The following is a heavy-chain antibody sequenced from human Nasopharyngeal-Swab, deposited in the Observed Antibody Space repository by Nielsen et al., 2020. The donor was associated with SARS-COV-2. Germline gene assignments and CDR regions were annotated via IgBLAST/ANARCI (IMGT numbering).Heavy chain of an antibody. CDR1: GFTVSSNY. J-gene: IGHJ6*02. CDR3: ARDRGGVYYYYGMDV. Sequence: GESLKISCAAPGFTVSSNYMSWVRQAPGKGLEWVSVIYSGGSTYYADSVKGRFTISRDNSKNTLYLQMNSLRAEDTAVYYCARDRGGVYYYYGMDVWGQGTTVTVSS. CDR2: IYSGGST. D-gene: IGHD3-10*01. V-gene: IGHV3-53*01.